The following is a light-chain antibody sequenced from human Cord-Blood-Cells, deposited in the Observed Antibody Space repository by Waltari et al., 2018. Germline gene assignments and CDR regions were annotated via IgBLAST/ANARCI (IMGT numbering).Light chain of an antibody. CDR1: QSVSSSY. J-gene: IGKJ4*01. CDR2: GES. CDR3: QHYGSSPLT. Sequence: EIVLTQSPGPLSLSPGERATLPCRASQSVSSSYLAWYQQKPGQDPRLLIYGESSTATRIPDRFSGSGSGTDFSLTISRLEPEDFAVYYCQHYGSSPLTFGGGTKVEIK. V-gene: IGKV3-20*01.